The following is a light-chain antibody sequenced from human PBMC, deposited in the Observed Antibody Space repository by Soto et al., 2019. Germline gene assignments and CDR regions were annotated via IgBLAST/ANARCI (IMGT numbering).Light chain of an antibody. CDR1: SSNIGAGYD. CDR3: QSYDSTLYV. V-gene: IGLV1-40*01. CDR2: GNS. Sequence: QSVLTQPPSVSGAPGQRVTISCTGSSSNIGAGYDVHWYQHLPGTAPKLLIYGNSDRPSGVPDRFSGSKSGTSASLAITGLQAEDEADYYCQSYDSTLYVFGTGTKVTVL. J-gene: IGLJ1*01.